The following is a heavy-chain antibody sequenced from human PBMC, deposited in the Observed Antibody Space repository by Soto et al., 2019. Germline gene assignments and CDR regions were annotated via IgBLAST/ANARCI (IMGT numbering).Heavy chain of an antibody. CDR3: AKLNDSYRRSVTGF. Sequence: EVQLLESGGRLVQPGGSLRLSCAASGFTFSSYAMSWVRQATGKGLEWVSSIGGGGGSIYYADSVKGRFTISRDNSKNTLYLQMNSLRSEDTPLYYCAKLNDSYRRSVTGFWGQGTLVTVSS. V-gene: IGHV3-23*01. J-gene: IGHJ4*02. CDR2: IGGGGGSI. CDR1: GFTFSSYA. D-gene: IGHD5-18*01.